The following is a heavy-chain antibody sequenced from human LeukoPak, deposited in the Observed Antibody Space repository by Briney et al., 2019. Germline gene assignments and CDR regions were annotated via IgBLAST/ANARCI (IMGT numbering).Heavy chain of an antibody. J-gene: IGHJ4*02. CDR1: GGSISSSSYY. CDR3: ARQLAGRDY. V-gene: IGHV4-39*01. CDR2: IYYSGST. Sequence: SETLSLTCTVSGGSISSSSYYWGWIRQPPGKGLVWIGSIYYSGSTYYNPSLKSRVTISVDTSKNQFSLKLSSVTAADTAVYYCARQLAGRDYWGQGTLVTVSS. D-gene: IGHD6-19*01.